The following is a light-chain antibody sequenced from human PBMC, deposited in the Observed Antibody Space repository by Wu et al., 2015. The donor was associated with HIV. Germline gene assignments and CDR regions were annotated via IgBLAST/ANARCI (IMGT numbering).Light chain of an antibody. Sequence: EIVLTQSPGTLSLSPGERATLSCRASQSVSSSYLAWYQQKPGQAPRLLIYGASSRATGIPDRFSGSASGTEFTLTISRLEPEDFAVYYCQQNLAGSRTFGQGTKVEVK. J-gene: IGKJ1*01. CDR1: QSVSSSY. CDR3: QQNLAGSRT. CDR2: GAS. V-gene: IGKV3-20*01.